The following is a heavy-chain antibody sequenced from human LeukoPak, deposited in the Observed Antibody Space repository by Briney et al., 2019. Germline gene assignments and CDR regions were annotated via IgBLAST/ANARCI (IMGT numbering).Heavy chain of an antibody. CDR3: ARLPYCGGDCYPNWFDP. CDR2: IYPGDSDT. J-gene: IGHJ5*02. CDR1: GYSFTSYW. D-gene: IGHD2-21*02. Sequence: GESLKISCKGSGYSFTSYWIGWVRPMPGKGLEWMGIIYPGDSDTRYSPSFQGQVTISADKSISTAYLQWSSLKASDTAMYYCARLPYCGGDCYPNWFDPWGQGTLVTVSS. V-gene: IGHV5-51*01.